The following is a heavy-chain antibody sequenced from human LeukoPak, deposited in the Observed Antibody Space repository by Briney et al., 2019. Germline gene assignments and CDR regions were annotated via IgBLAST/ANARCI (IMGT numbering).Heavy chain of an antibody. J-gene: IGHJ4*02. CDR3: AREVPRGYSYGPFDY. CDR2: ISYDGSNK. CDR1: GFTFSSYA. V-gene: IGHV3-30-3*01. D-gene: IGHD5-18*01. Sequence: PGGSLRLSCAASGFTFSSYAMHRVRQAPGKGLEWVAVISYDGSNKYYADSVKGRFTISRDNSKNTLYLQMNSLRAEDTAVYYCAREVPRGYSYGPFDYWGQGTLVTVSS.